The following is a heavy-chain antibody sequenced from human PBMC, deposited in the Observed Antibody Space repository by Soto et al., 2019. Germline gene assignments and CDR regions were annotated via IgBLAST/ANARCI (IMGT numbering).Heavy chain of an antibody. CDR2: IYYSGST. CDR3: ARDINSFRFDP. V-gene: IGHV4-59*01. CDR1: GGSIISYY. D-gene: IGHD1-20*01. Sequence: PSETLSLTCTVSGGSIISYYWSWIRQPPGKGLEWIGYIYYSGSTNYNPSLKSRVTISVDTSKNQFSLKLSSVTAADTAVYYCARDINSFRFDPWGQGTLVTSPQ. J-gene: IGHJ5*02.